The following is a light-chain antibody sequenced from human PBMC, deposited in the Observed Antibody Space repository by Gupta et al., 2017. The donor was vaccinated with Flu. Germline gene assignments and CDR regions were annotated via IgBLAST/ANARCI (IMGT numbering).Light chain of an antibody. CDR3: VGQDASMSTCV. V-gene: IGLV1-47*01. J-gene: IGLJ1*01. CDR2: KDN. CDR1: NSNVGRDY. Sequence: VTISCSGSNSNVGRDYVHWSRLLPGTAPALLFFKDNPRPSGVPDRFSGSKSGTSASLAIXGXRAEDEXDYYCVGQDASMSTCVFGTGTKVTVL.